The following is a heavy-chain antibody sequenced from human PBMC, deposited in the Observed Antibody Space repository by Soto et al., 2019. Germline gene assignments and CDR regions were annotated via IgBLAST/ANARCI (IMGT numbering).Heavy chain of an antibody. J-gene: IGHJ4*02. Sequence: EVQLLESGGGLVQPGGSLRLSCAASGFSFSSYAMVWVRQAPGKGLEWVSVISARGGRFYFADSEKGRFTISRDNSKTVLSLEMNSLRAEDTATYFCAEGSIEYSASVDNWGQGTLVVVSS. CDR3: AEGSIEYSASVDN. D-gene: IGHD5-12*01. CDR2: ISARGGRF. V-gene: IGHV3-23*01. CDR1: GFSFSSYA.